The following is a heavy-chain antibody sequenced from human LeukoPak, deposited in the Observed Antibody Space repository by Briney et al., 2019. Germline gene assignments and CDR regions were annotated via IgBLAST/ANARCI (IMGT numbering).Heavy chain of an antibody. CDR3: ARGRGGVFGVVIMRYYYYYYMDV. CDR1: GGSFSDYY. J-gene: IGHJ6*03. D-gene: IGHD3-3*01. Sequence: SETLSLTCAVYGGSFSDYYWSWIRQPPGKGLEWIGEIDHSGATNYNASLKSRVTISVDTSKNPFSLKLSSVTAADTAVYYCARGRGGVFGVVIMRYYYYYYMDVWGKGTTVTVSS. CDR2: IDHSGAT. V-gene: IGHV4-34*01.